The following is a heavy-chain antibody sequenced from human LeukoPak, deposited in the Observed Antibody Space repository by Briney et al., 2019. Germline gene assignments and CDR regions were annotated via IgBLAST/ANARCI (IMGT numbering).Heavy chain of an antibody. J-gene: IGHJ5*02. D-gene: IGHD2-15*01. CDR1: GGSLSSSSYY. Sequence: SETLSLTCTVSGGSLSSSSYYWGWLRQPPGKGLVGLVSYYYSGSTYFHPSLKSRVTVSVDTSKNQFSLKLSSVTAADTAVYCCARDPGYEGPPSSGWFAPWGQGTLVTVSS. V-gene: IGHV4-39*07. CDR2: YYYSGST. CDR3: ARDPGYEGPPSSGWFAP.